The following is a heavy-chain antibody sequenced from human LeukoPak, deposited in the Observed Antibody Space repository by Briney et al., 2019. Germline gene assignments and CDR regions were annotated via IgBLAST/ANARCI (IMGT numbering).Heavy chain of an antibody. CDR2: ISSSSYI. Sequence: LGGSLILSCAASGFTFSSYSMNWVRQAPGKGLEWVSSISSSSYIYYADSVKGRFTISRDNAKNSLYLQMNSLRDEDTAVYYCARDRGYCSGGSCYSANFDYWGQGTLVTVSS. V-gene: IGHV3-21*01. D-gene: IGHD2-15*01. CDR1: GFTFSSYS. J-gene: IGHJ4*02. CDR3: ARDRGYCSGGSCYSANFDY.